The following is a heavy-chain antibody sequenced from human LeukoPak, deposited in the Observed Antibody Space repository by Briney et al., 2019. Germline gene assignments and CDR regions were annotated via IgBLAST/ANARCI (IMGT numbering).Heavy chain of an antibody. CDR3: ARGAGILTGYPPWYEDFRYFDY. CDR1: GFSFSSYS. V-gene: IGHV3-21*01. Sequence: GGSLRLSCEASGFSFSSYSMNWVRQAPGKGLEWVSSISSSSSYIYYADSVKGRFTISRDNAKNSLYLQMNSLRAEDTAVYYCARGAGILTGYPPWYEDFRYFDYWGQGTLVTVSS. J-gene: IGHJ4*02. D-gene: IGHD3-9*01. CDR2: ISSSSSYI.